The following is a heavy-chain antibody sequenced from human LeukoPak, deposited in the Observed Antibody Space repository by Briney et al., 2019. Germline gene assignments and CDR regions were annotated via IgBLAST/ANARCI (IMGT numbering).Heavy chain of an antibody. CDR3: ARGAPIDH. CDR1: GFTFSSSW. J-gene: IGHJ5*02. CDR2: MNSDVTTI. V-gene: IGHV3-74*01. Sequence: RGSLRLSCAASGFTFSSSWMYWLRQSPGKGLVWVSRMNSDVTTISYAHSVRGRFTISRDNAQNTLHLQMDSLRVEDTAVYYCARGAPIDHWGQGVLVTVSS.